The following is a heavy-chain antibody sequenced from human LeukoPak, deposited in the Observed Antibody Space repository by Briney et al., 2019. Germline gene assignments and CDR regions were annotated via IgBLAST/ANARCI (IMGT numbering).Heavy chain of an antibody. CDR2: ISSSGGST. D-gene: IGHD2-2*01. Sequence: GGSLRLSCAASGFTFSCSAMSWVRQAPGKGLEWVSAISSSGGSTYYADSVKGRFSISRDNSKNTLYLQMNSLRAEDTAVYYCAKAPEGCSSTSCYYGYWGQGTLVAVSS. CDR1: GFTFSCSA. J-gene: IGHJ4*02. CDR3: AKAPEGCSSTSCYYGY. V-gene: IGHV3-23*01.